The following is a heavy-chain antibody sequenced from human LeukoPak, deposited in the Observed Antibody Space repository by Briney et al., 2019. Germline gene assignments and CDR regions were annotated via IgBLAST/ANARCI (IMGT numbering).Heavy chain of an antibody. V-gene: IGHV3-7*01. J-gene: IGHJ6*03. CDR1: GFTFSSYW. Sequence: PGGSLRLSCAASGFTFSSYWMSWVRQAPGEGLEWVANIKQDGSEKYYVDSVKGRFTISRDNAKNSLYLQMNSLRAEDTAVYYCARDERFLEWLHHYYYYYMDVWGKGTTVTVSS. CDR2: IKQDGSEK. D-gene: IGHD3-3*01. CDR3: ARDERFLEWLHHYYYYYMDV.